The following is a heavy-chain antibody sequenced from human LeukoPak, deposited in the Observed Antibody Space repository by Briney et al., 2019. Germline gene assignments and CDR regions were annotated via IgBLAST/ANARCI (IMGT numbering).Heavy chain of an antibody. CDR2: ISSSSSYI. CDR1: GFTFSSYS. J-gene: IGHJ5*02. D-gene: IGHD6-13*01. V-gene: IGHV3-21*01. Sequence: GGSLRLSCAASGFTFSSYSMNWVRQAPGKGLEWISSISSSSSYIYYADSVKGRFTISRDNAKNSLYLQMNSLRAEDTAVYYCARDPYAPRYSSSPSWFDPWGQGTLVTVSS. CDR3: ARDPYAPRYSSSPSWFDP.